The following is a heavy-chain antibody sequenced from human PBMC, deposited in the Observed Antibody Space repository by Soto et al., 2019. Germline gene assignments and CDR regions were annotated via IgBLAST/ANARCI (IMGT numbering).Heavy chain of an antibody. CDR1: GFIFSDYF. D-gene: IGHD6-19*01. J-gene: IGHJ5*02. CDR2: ISGSSDNI. V-gene: IGHV3-11*06. CDR3: ARDGIGDDSSGWYLAWFDP. Sequence: QVQLVESGGGVVKPAGSLRLSCAASGFIFSDYFMSWIRQAPGKGLEWVSFISGSSDNIKYADSVKGRFTISRDNAKNSLYLQMNSLRDEDTAVYYCARDGIGDDSSGWYLAWFDPWGQGTLVTVSS.